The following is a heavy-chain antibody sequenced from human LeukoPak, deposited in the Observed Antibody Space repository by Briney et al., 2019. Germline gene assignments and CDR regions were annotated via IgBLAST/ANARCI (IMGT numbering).Heavy chain of an antibody. D-gene: IGHD5-24*01. Sequence: SVKGLFAVSRDNSKNMFYLQMSSLSAHDTAVYYCARRPVAAIKGYFDSWGQGALVTVSS. V-gene: IGHV3-30*09. CDR3: ARRPVAAIKGYFDS. J-gene: IGHJ4*02.